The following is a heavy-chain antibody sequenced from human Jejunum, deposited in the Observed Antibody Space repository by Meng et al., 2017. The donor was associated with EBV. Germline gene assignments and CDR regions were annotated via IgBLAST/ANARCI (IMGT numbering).Heavy chain of an antibody. CDR1: VDSISSSNW. CDR3: ARYGSGYFPALWY. Sequence: QVQRQEPGPGLVKPSGTLSLTCAVFVDSISSSNWWSWVRQPPGKGLEWIGEIYHSGSTNYNPSLKSRVTISVDKSKNQFSLKLSSVTAADTAVYYCARYGSGYFPALWYWGQGTLVTVSS. J-gene: IGHJ4*02. CDR2: IYHSGST. D-gene: IGHD3-3*01. V-gene: IGHV4-4*02.